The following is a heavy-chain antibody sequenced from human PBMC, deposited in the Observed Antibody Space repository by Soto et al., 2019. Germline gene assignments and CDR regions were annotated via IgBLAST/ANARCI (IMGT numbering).Heavy chain of an antibody. CDR2: FFYTGST. J-gene: IGHJ4*02. CDR3: AGGSDVKKLAY. CDR1: GGSVTSEHYY. V-gene: IGHV4-61*03. Sequence: QVQLQESGPGLVKSSETLSLTCTVSGGSVTSEHYYWNWIRQPPGKGLEWIGYFFYTGSTNYNPSLGHRLPLSADVSTHPFSLRLSSVTAEDTPVYYWAGGSDVKKLAYWGQGPLVPVSS. D-gene: IGHD1-1*01.